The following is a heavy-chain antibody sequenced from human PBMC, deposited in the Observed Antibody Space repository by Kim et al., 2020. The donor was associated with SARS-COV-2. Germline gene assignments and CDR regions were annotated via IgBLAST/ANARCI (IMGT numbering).Heavy chain of an antibody. D-gene: IGHD4-17*01. J-gene: IGHJ4*02. CDR3: LSYGDYRGELPDYYFDY. V-gene: IGHV4-39*07. CDR1: GGSISSSSYY. CDR2: IYYSGST. Sequence: SETLSLTCTVSGGSISSSSYYWGWIRQPPGKGLEWIGSIYYSGSTYYNPSLKSRVTISVDTSKNQFSLKLSSVTAADTAVYYCLSYGDYRGELPDYYFDYWGQGTLVTVSS.